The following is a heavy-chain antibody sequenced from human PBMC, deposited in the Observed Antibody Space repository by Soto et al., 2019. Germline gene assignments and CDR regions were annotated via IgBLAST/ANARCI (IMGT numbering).Heavy chain of an antibody. D-gene: IGHD2-15*01. CDR3: AKEGYCSGGNCLGFDY. Sequence: GGSLRLSCAASGFTFSSYAMSWVRQAPGKGLEWVSAISGSAGSTYHADSVKGRFSISRDNSKNTLYLQMNSLRAEDTAVYYCAKEGYCSGGNCLGFDYWGQGTLVTVSS. V-gene: IGHV3-23*01. CDR2: ISGSAGST. J-gene: IGHJ4*02. CDR1: GFTFSSYA.